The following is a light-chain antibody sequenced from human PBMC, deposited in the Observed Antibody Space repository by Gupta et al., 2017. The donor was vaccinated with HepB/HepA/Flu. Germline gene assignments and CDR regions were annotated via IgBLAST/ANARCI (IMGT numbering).Light chain of an antibody. J-gene: IGLJ1*01. CDR1: RYNNGAGYD. CDR3: QSYYSSLSGYV. V-gene: IGLV1-40*01. Sequence: QSVMTQTPSVSGAPGQRVTISCTGRRYNNGAGYDVHWYQQLPVTAPKLLIYGNSNRPSVVPDRFSGSKSGTAASLAITGLQAEDDADYYCQSYYSSLSGYVFGTGTKVTVL. CDR2: GNS.